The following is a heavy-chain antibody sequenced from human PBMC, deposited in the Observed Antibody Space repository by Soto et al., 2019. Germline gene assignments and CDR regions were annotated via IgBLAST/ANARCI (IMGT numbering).Heavy chain of an antibody. V-gene: IGHV1-8*01. J-gene: IGHJ6*02. CDR1: GYTFTRYD. Sequence: QVQLVQSGAEVKKPGASVKVSCKASGYTFTRYDINWVRQATGQGLEWMGWMNPNSGNTGYAQKFQGRVTMTRHTSISTAYMELSSLRSEDTAVYYCARRGYSSSCYYYYYYGMDVWGQGTTVTVSS. D-gene: IGHD6-13*01. CDR2: MNPNSGNT. CDR3: ARRGYSSSCYYYYYYGMDV.